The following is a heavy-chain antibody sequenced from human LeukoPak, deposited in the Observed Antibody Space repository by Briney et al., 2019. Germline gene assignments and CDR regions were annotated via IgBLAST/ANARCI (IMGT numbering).Heavy chain of an antibody. CDR3: ARAYYYDSRGYYYYYYGMDV. J-gene: IGHJ6*02. Sequence: SVKVSCKASGGSFSSYAVSWVRQAPGQGLKWKGRIIPILGIANYAQKFQGRVTITADKSTSTAYMELSSLRSEDTAVYYCARAYYYDSRGYYYYYYGMDVWGQGTTVTVSS. D-gene: IGHD3-22*01. CDR2: IIPILGIA. V-gene: IGHV1-69*04. CDR1: GGSFSSYA.